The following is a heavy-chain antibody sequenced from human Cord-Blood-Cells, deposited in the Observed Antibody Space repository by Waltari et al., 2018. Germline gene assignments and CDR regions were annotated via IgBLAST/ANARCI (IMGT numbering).Heavy chain of an antibody. D-gene: IGHD5-12*01. CDR3: ARQVATIRDAFDI. J-gene: IGHJ3*02. Sequence: QLQLQESGPGLVKPSETLSLTCTVSGGSISSSSYYWGWIRQPPGKGLEWIGSFYYSGSTYYNPSLKSQVTISVDTSKNQFSLKLSSVTAADTAVYYCARQVATIRDAFDIWGQGTMVTVSS. CDR1: GGSISSSSYY. CDR2: FYYSGST. V-gene: IGHV4-39*01.